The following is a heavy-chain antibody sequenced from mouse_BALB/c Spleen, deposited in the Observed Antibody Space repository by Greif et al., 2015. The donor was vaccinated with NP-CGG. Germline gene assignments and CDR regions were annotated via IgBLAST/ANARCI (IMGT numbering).Heavy chain of an antibody. V-gene: IGHV1S81*02. CDR3: APSTMIFDY. J-gene: IGHJ2*01. CDR2: INPSNGRT. Sequence: VQLQQSGAELVKPGASVKLSCKASGYTFTSYWMHWVKQRPGQGLEWIGEINPSNGRTNYNEKFKSKATLTVDKSSSTAYMQLSSLTSEDSAVYYCAPSTMIFDYWGQGTTLTVSS. D-gene: IGHD2-4*01. CDR1: GYTFTSYW.